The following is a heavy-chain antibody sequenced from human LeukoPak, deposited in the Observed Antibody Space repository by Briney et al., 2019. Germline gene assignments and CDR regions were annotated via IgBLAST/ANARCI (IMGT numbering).Heavy chain of an antibody. V-gene: IGHV3-23*01. D-gene: IGHD2-2*01. CDR3: AGSMGNAFDI. J-gene: IGHJ3*02. CDR2: ISNSGGTT. CDR1: GFRFNTYW. Sequence: GGSLRLSCAASGFRFNTYWMSWVRQAPGKGLEWVSTISNSGGTTYYADSVKGRFTISRDNSKNTLYLQMNSLRAEDTAVYYCAGSMGNAFDIWGQGTMVTVSS.